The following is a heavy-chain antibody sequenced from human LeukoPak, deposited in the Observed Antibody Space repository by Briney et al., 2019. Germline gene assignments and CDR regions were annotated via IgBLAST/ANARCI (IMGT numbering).Heavy chain of an antibody. CDR2: IYHSGST. V-gene: IGHV4-38-2*02. CDR1: GYSISSGYY. D-gene: IGHD1-1*01. J-gene: IGHJ4*02. CDR3: AEVERRNY. Sequence: SETLSLTCTVSGYSISSGYYWGWIRQPPGKGPEWIGSIYHSGSTYYNPSLKSRVTISVDTSKNQFSLKLRSATAADTAVYYCAEVERRNYWGQGALVTVSS.